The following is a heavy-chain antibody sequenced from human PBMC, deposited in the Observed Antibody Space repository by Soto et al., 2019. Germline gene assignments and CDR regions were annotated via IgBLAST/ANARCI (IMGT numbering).Heavy chain of an antibody. D-gene: IGHD2-15*01. Sequence: GGSLRLSCAASGFTFSNYIMHWVRQAPGKGLEYVSVISSNGGSTYYSNSVKGRFTISRDNSKNTLYLEMGSLRSEDMAIYHCARGGYCTGGSCYSNQRPWYFDLWGRGTLVTVSS. J-gene: IGHJ2*01. CDR3: ARGGYCTGGSCYSNQRPWYFDL. CDR1: GFTFSNYI. V-gene: IGHV3-64*01. CDR2: ISSNGGST.